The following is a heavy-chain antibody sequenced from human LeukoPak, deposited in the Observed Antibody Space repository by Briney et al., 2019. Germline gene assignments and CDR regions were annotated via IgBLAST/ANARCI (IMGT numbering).Heavy chain of an antibody. V-gene: IGHV3-9*01. Sequence: GRSLRLSCAASGFTFDDYAMHWVRQAPGKGLEWVSGISWNSGSIGYADSVKGRFTISRDNAKNSLYLQMNSLRAEDTAVYYCARSFIAAAGTGPDAFDIWGQGTMVTVSS. CDR1: GFTFDDYA. CDR2: ISWNSGSI. D-gene: IGHD6-13*01. CDR3: ARSFIAAAGTGPDAFDI. J-gene: IGHJ3*02.